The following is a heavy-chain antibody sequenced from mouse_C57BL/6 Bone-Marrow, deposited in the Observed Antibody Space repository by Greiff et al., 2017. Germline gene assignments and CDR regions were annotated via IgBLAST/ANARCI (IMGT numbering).Heavy chain of an antibody. CDR3: TRQGLYGSSQYYFDY. J-gene: IGHJ2*01. Sequence: QVQLQQSGAELVRPGASVTLSCKASGYTFTDYEMHWVKQTPVHGLEWIGAIDPETGGTAYNQKFKGKAILTADKSSSTAYMEHRSLTAEDSAVYYCTRQGLYGSSQYYFDYWGQGTTLTVSS. V-gene: IGHV1-15*01. CDR1: GYTFTDYE. CDR2: IDPETGGT. D-gene: IGHD1-1*01.